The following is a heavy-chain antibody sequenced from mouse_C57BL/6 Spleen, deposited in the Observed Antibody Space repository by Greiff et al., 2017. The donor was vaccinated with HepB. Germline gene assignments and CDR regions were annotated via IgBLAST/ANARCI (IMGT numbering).Heavy chain of an antibody. Sequence: QVQLQQPGAELVKPGASVKLSCKASGYTFTSYWMQWVKQRPGQGLEWIGEIDPSDSYTNYNQKFKGKATLTVDTSSSTAYMQLSSLTSDDSAVYYCARGGITTVVATRDYWGQGTTLTVSS. J-gene: IGHJ2*01. CDR2: IDPSDSYT. D-gene: IGHD1-1*01. CDR1: GYTFTSYW. CDR3: ARGGITTVVATRDY. V-gene: IGHV1-50*01.